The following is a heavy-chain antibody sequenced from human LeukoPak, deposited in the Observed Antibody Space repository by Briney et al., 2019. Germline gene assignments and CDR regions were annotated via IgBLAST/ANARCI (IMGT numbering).Heavy chain of an antibody. J-gene: IGHJ4*02. CDR1: GGSISSSSYY. V-gene: IGHV4-39*07. Sequence: SSETLSLTCTVSGGSISSSSYYWGWIRQPPGKGLEWIGSIYYSGSTYYNPSLKSRVTISVDTSKNQFSLKLSSVTAADTAVYYCARVDGYSYYFDYWGQGTLVTVSS. CDR3: ARVDGYSYYFDY. D-gene: IGHD5-24*01. CDR2: IYYSGST.